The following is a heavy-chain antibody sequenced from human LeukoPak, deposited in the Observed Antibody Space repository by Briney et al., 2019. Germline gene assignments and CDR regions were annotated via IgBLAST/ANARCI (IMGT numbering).Heavy chain of an antibody. CDR1: GFTFSSYE. CDR2: ISSRGTTT. J-gene: IGHJ5*02. D-gene: IGHD3-10*01. Sequence: GGSLRLSCAASGFTFSSYEMNWVRHAPGKGLEWGSYISSRGTTTYYADSVKGRFTISRDNSKNTLYLQMNSLRAEDTAVYYCAIFSGFGGSGSYTWGQGTLVTVSS. CDR3: AIFSGFGGSGSYT. V-gene: IGHV3-48*03.